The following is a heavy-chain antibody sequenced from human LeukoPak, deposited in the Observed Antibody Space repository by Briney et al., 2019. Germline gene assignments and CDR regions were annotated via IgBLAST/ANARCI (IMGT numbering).Heavy chain of an antibody. CDR1: GGSISSYY. D-gene: IGHD4-17*01. CDR2: IYFSGST. V-gene: IGHV4-59*01. Sequence: SETLSLTCTVSGGSISSYYWSWIRQPPGKGLEWIGYIYFSGSTNYNPLLKSRVTISVDTSKNQFSLKLSSVTAADTAVYYCARGSYGDYGWYFDLWGRGTLVTVSS. CDR3: ARGSYGDYGWYFDL. J-gene: IGHJ2*01.